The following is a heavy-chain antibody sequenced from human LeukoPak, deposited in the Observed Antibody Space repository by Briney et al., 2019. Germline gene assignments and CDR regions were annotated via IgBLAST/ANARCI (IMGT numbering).Heavy chain of an antibody. CDR1: GFTFSSHS. Sequence: GGSLRLSCAASGFTFSSHSMNWVRQAPGKGLEWVSYISSSSDIIYYADSVRGRFTMSRDNSKNTLYLQMNSLRAEDTAVYYCAKARRDYDFWSGYYWGQGTLVTVSS. D-gene: IGHD3-3*01. J-gene: IGHJ4*02. CDR2: ISSSSDII. V-gene: IGHV3-48*01. CDR3: AKARRDYDFWSGYY.